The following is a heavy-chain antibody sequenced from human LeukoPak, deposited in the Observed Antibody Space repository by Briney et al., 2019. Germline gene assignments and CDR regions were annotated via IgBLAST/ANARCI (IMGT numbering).Heavy chain of an antibody. CDR2: INHSGST. D-gene: IGHD2-15*01. Sequence: PSETLSLTCAVYGGSFSGYYWSWIRQPPGKGLEWIGEINHSGSTNYNPSLKSRVTISVDTSKNQFSLKLSSVTAADTAVYYCARLPYCSGGSCYRGGAWFDPWGQGTLVTVSS. CDR1: GGSFSGYY. J-gene: IGHJ5*02. CDR3: ARLPYCSGGSCYRGGAWFDP. V-gene: IGHV4-34*01.